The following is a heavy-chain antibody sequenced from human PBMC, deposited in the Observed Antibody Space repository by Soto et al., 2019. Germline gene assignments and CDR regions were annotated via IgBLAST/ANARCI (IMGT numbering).Heavy chain of an antibody. CDR1: GGSVSSSTDY. CDR2: FYYSGST. V-gene: IGHV4-61*01. D-gene: IGHD3-22*01. Sequence: QVQLQESGPGLVKPSETLSLTCTVSGGSVSSSTDYWNWIRQPPGKGLEWIGYFYYSGSTNYNPSLKSRVTISVDTSKNQVSLKLRSVTAADTAIYYCARSTYYYDISTQLAADAFNIWGQGTMVTVSS. J-gene: IGHJ3*02. CDR3: ARSTYYYDISTQLAADAFNI.